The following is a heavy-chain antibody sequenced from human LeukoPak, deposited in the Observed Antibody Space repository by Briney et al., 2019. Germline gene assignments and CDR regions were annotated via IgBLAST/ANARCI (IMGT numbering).Heavy chain of an antibody. Sequence: GASVKVSCKASGYTFTGYYMHWVRQAPGQGLEWMGWINPNSGGTNYAQKFQGWVTMTRDTSISTAYMELSRLRSDDTAEYYCARSYNGYDLLFDYWGQGTLVTVSS. CDR2: INPNSGGT. CDR1: GYTFTGYY. CDR3: ARSYNGYDLLFDY. V-gene: IGHV1-2*04. J-gene: IGHJ4*02. D-gene: IGHD5-12*01.